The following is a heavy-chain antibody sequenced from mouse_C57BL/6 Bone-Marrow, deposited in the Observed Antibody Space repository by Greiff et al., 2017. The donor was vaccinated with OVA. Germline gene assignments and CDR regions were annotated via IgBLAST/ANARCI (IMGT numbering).Heavy chain of an antibody. CDR1: GYTFTSYW. V-gene: IGHV1-64*01. CDR2: INPNSGST. CDR3: ANRAWFAY. J-gene: IGHJ3*01. Sequence: QVQLQQPGAELVKPGASVKLSCKASGYTFTSYWMNWVKQRPGQGLEWIGMINPNSGSTNYNEKFKSKATLTVDKSSITAYMQLSSLTSEDSAFYYCANRAWFAYWGQGTLLTVSA.